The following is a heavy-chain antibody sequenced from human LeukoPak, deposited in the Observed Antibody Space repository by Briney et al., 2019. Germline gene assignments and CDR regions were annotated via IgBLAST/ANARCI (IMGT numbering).Heavy chain of an antibody. Sequence: GSSLKAPCKASGYTFTSSGISWVRQAPGQGLGGMGWISAYDGKTNYAQKLQGRVTITTNTSTSKAYMELRSLRSDDTAVYYCARVPIIVVVPVDVWGKGTTVTVSS. D-gene: IGHD2-2*01. J-gene: IGHJ6*04. CDR2: ISAYDGKT. CDR1: GYTFTSSG. V-gene: IGHV1-18*01. CDR3: ARVPIIVVVPVDV.